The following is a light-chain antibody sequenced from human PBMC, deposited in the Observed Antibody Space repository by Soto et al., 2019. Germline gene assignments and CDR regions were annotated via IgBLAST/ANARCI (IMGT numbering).Light chain of an antibody. CDR2: GAS. CDR3: QQYSGSPST. J-gene: IGKJ2*01. CDR1: QSVSSNY. Sequence: EIVLTQSPGTLSLSPGERATLSYRASQSVSSNYLVWYQQKPGQPLRLLIYGASSRATGIPDRFSGSGSGTDFALTISRLEPEDFAVYYCQQYSGSPSTFGQGTKLEIK. V-gene: IGKV3-20*01.